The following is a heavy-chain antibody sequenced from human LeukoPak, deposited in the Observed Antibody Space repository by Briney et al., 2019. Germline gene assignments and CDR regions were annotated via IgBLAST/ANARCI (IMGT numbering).Heavy chain of an antibody. CDR2: IYYSGST. V-gene: IGHV4-59*01. J-gene: IGHJ5*02. CDR1: SGSISSCY. CDR3: ARGYSSNWYSGFDP. D-gene: IGHD6-13*01. Sequence: SETLSLTCTVSSGSISSCYWSWIRQPPGKGLEWIGHIYYSGSTNYNPSLKSRVTISVDTSKNQFSLKLSSVTAADTAVYYCARGYSSNWYSGFDPWGQGTLVTVSS.